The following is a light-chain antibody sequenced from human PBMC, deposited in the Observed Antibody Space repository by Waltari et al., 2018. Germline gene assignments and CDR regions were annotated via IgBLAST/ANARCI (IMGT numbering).Light chain of an antibody. J-gene: IGKJ2*01. CDR1: QNVNSF. V-gene: IGKV3-11*01. CDR3: QQRGNLPET. Sequence: EIVLTQSPGTLSLSPGDRATLSCRASQNVNSFLDWYQQKRGQAPRLLIYDASKRATGIPDRISGSGSGTDFTLTISSLEPEDFAIYYCQQRGNLPETFGRGTRVEMK. CDR2: DAS.